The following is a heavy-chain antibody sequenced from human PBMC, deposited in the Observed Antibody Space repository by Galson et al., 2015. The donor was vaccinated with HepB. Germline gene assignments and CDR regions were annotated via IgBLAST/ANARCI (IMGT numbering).Heavy chain of an antibody. J-gene: IGHJ3*02. V-gene: IGHV3-13*05. Sequence: SLRLSCAASGFTFSSHDMHWVRQATGKGLEWVSAINTAGDPYYAGSVKGRFTISRENAKNPLYLQMNSLRAGDTAVYYCARVGNNAFDIWGQGTMVTVSS. CDR2: INTAGDP. CDR1: GFTFSSHD. CDR3: ARVGNNAFDI. D-gene: IGHD2/OR15-2a*01.